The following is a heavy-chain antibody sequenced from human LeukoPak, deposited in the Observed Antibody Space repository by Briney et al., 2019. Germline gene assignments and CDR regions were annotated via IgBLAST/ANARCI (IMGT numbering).Heavy chain of an antibody. CDR2: IYHSGST. CDR3: ARGRYDYGDYVGRWFDP. D-gene: IGHD4-17*01. J-gene: IGHJ5*02. CDR1: GGSISSSNW. V-gene: IGHV4-4*02. Sequence: SETLSLTCAVSGGSISSSNWWSWVRQPPGKGLEWIGEIYHSGSTNYNPSLKSRVTISVDKPKNQFSLKLSSVTAADTAVYYCARGRYDYGDYVGRWFDPWGQGTLVTVSS.